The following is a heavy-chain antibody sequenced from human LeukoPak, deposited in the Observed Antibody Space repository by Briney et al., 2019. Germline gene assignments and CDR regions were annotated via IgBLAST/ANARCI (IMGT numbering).Heavy chain of an antibody. Sequence: PSETLSLTCTVSGGSISSHYWSWIRQPPWKGLEWVGYIYYSGSTNYNSSLKSRVTISVDTSTDQFSLKLSSVTAADTAVYYCARGRKNFWSGYAAPDYYYMDVWGKGTTVTVSS. CDR2: IYYSGST. D-gene: IGHD3-3*01. CDR1: GGSISSHY. CDR3: ARGRKNFWSGYAAPDYYYMDV. J-gene: IGHJ6*03. V-gene: IGHV4-59*11.